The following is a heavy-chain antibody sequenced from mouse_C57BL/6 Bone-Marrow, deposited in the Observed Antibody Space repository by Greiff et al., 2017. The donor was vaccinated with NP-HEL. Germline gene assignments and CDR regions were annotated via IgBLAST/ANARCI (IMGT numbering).Heavy chain of an antibody. CDR1: GYTFTSYG. Sequence: QVQLQQSGAELARPGASVKLSCKASGYTFTSYGISWVKQRTGQGLEWIGEIYPRSGNTYYNEKFKGKATLTADKSSSTAYMELRSLTSEDSAVHFCARFEGLRRVMDYWGQGTSVTVSS. CDR3: ARFEGLRRVMDY. V-gene: IGHV1-81*01. J-gene: IGHJ4*01. D-gene: IGHD2-4*01. CDR2: IYPRSGNT.